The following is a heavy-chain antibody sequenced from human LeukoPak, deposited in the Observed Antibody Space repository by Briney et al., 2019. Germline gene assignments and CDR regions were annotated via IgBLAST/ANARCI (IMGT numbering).Heavy chain of an antibody. V-gene: IGHV4-39*07. Sequence: PSETLSLTCTVSGGSISSSRYYWGWIRRPPGKGLEWIGYIYYSGSTYYNPSLKSRVTISVDTSKNQFSLKLSSVTAADTAVYYCARAPRGWLVKGPPDYWGQGTLVTVSS. CDR2: IYYSGST. D-gene: IGHD6-19*01. CDR1: GGSISSSRYY. CDR3: ARAPRGWLVKGPPDY. J-gene: IGHJ4*02.